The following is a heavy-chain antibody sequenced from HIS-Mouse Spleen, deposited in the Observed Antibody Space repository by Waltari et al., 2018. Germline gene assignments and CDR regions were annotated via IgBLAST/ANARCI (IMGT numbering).Heavy chain of an antibody. Sequence: QLQLQESGPGLVKPSEPLSLTCPVPGGSIRSCSYSWGRIRQPPGKGLEWIGSIYYSGSTYYNPSLKSRVTISVDTSKNQFSLKLSSVTAADTAVYYCAREIPYSSSWYDWYFDLWGRGTLVTVSS. V-gene: IGHV4-39*07. D-gene: IGHD6-13*01. CDR1: GGSIRSCSYS. J-gene: IGHJ2*01. CDR2: IYYSGST. CDR3: AREIPYSSSWYDWYFDL.